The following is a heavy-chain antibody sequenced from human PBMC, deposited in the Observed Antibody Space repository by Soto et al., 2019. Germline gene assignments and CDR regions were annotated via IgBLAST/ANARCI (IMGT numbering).Heavy chain of an antibody. CDR1: GFTFSNYA. J-gene: IGHJ4*02. V-gene: IGHV3-64D*06. CDR2: ISSDGGST. CDR3: VRDRYVDY. Sequence: GGSLRLSCSVFGFTFSNYAMHWVRQAPGKGLQYVSSISSDGGSTYYADSVKARFTISRDNSKNTLYLQMSSLRVEDTAVYYCVRDRYVDYWGQGNLVTVSS.